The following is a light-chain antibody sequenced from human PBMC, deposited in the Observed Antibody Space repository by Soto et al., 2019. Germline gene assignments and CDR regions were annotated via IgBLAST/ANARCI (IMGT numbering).Light chain of an antibody. V-gene: IGKV3-15*01. CDR3: QQYNNWPIT. J-gene: IGKJ5*01. CDR1: QSVKSN. CDR2: GAS. Sequence: EIVLTHSPATLSLSPGERATLSCSSSQSVKSNLAWYQQKPGQAPRLLIYGASTRATGVPARFSGSGSGTEFTLTISSLQSEDFEVYYCQQYNNWPITFGQGTRLEIK.